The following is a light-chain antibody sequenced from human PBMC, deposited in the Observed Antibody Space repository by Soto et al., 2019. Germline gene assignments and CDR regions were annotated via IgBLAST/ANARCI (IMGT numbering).Light chain of an antibody. CDR2: WAS. Sequence: DIVMTQSPDSLAVSLGERATINCKSSQSVLYSSNNKNYLVWYQQKPGQPPKVLIYWASTRESGVPDRFSGSGFGTDFTLTISNLQAEDVAVYYCQQYYSIPLTFGGGTKVEIK. V-gene: IGKV4-1*01. CDR1: QSVLYSSNNKNY. CDR3: QQYYSIPLT. J-gene: IGKJ4*01.